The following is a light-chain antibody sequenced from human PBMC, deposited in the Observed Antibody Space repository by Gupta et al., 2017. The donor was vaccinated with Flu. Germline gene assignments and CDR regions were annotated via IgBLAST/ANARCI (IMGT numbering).Light chain of an antibody. CDR3: SSYARNTLI. V-gene: IGLV2-14*01. CDR2: EVN. J-gene: IGLJ2*01. CDR1: SRDVGAYKY. Sequence: ALPQPASVSGSPGQSITISCTGTSRDVGAYKYVSWYQQHPGKVPKLMIYEVNNRPSGVSNRFSGSKSGNTASLTISGLQTEDEANYYCSSYARNTLIFGGGTKLTVL.